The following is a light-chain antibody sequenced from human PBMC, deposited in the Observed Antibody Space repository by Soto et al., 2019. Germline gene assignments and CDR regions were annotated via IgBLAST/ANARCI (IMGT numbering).Light chain of an antibody. CDR3: QQRSNWPVT. J-gene: IGKJ5*01. V-gene: IGKV3-11*01. CDR1: QSVGSY. Sequence: EIVLTQSPGTLSLSPGERATLSCRASQSVGSYLAWYQHKPGQPPRLLIFGASNRATGVPARFSGNGSGTDFTLPISSLEPEDFAVYYCQQRSNWPVTFGQGTRLDIK. CDR2: GAS.